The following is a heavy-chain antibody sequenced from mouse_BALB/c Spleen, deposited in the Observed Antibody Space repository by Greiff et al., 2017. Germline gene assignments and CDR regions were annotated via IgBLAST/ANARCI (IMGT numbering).Heavy chain of an antibody. CDR3: ARWYYAMDY. J-gene: IGHJ4*01. V-gene: IGHV1-67*01. Sequence: QVHVKQSGPELVRPGVSVKISCKGSGYTFTDYAMHWVKQSHAKSLEWIGVISTYYGNTNYNQKFKGKATMTVDKSSSTAYMELARLTSEDSAIYYCARWYYAMDYWGQGTSVTVSS. CDR2: ISTYYGNT. CDR1: GYTFTDYA.